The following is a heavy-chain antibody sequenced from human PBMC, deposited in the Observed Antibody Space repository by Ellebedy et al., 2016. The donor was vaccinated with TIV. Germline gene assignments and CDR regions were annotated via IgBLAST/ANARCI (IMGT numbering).Heavy chain of an antibody. J-gene: IGHJ3*02. V-gene: IGHV3-23*01. CDR1: RFTFSYYA. D-gene: IGHD6-19*01. CDR2: ISNSGEET. Sequence: GESLKISXAAARFTFSYYAMSWVRQAPGKGLEWVSLISNSGEETEYLDSVKGRFTISRDNSKSILYLQMNSLRAEDTAIYYCAKDINYSSGWYGRTFDIWGHGTMVTVSS. CDR3: AKDINYSSGWYGRTFDI.